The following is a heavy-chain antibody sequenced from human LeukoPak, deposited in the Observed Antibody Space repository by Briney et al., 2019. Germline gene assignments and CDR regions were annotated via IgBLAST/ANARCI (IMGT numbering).Heavy chain of an antibody. CDR1: GFTLSSYA. D-gene: IGHD6-19*01. J-gene: IGHJ3*02. V-gene: IGHV3-23*01. CDR2: ISDSGGST. CDR3: ARAVAGPNDAFDI. Sequence: PGGSLRLSCAASGFTLSSYAMSWVRQTPGKGLEWVSGISDSGGSTVYADSIKGRFIISRDNSKNMLYLQMNSLRAEDTAVYYCARAVAGPNDAFDIWGQGTMVTVSS.